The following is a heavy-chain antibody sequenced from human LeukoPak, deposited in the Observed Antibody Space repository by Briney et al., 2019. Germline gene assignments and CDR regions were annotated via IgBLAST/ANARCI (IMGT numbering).Heavy chain of an antibody. CDR2: ISAYNGNT. Sequence: ASVKVSCKASGYTFTSYGISWVRQAPGQGLEWMGWISAYNGNTNYAQKLQGRVTMTTDTSTSTAYMELRSLRSDDTAVYYCAGDFYSHDYGETNDAFDIWGQGTMVTVSS. CDR3: AGDFYSHDYGETNDAFDI. D-gene: IGHD4-17*01. J-gene: IGHJ3*02. V-gene: IGHV1-18*01. CDR1: GYTFTSYG.